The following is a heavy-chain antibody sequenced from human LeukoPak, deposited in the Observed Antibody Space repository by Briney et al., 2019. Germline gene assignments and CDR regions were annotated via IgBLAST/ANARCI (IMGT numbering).Heavy chain of an antibody. J-gene: IGHJ4*02. CDR2: INPNSGGT. V-gene: IGHV1-2*02. CDR3: ARKPKVTTTADY. D-gene: IGHD4-11*01. Sequence: ASVKVSCKASGYTFTGYYMHWVRQAPGQGVEWMGWINPNSGGTNYAQKFQGRVTMTRDTSISTAYMELSRLRFDDTAVYYCARKPKVTTTADYWGQGTLVTVSS. CDR1: GYTFTGYY.